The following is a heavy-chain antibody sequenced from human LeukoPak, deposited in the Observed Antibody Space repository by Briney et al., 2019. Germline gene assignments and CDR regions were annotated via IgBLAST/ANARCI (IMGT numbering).Heavy chain of an antibody. J-gene: IGHJ5*02. CDR1: GYSFTSYW. V-gene: IGHV5-10-1*01. Sequence: GESLKISCKGSGYSFTSYWISWVRQMPGKGLEWMGRIDPSDSYTNYSPSFQGHVTISADKSISTAYLQWSSLKASDTAMYYCARTYSSSWYWFDPWGRGTLVTVSS. CDR2: IDPSDSYT. CDR3: ARTYSSSWYWFDP. D-gene: IGHD6-13*01.